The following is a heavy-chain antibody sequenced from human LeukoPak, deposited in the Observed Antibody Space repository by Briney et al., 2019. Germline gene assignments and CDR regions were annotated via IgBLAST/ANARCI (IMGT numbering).Heavy chain of an antibody. Sequence: GGSLRLSCAGSGFTFSSSAMTWVRQAPGKGLEWVSAISGSGGTTYHADSVKGRFTISRDNSKNTLFLQMDSLRAEDTAVYYCAKGRNWNRNAFDIWGQGTMLTVSS. D-gene: IGHD1-1*01. CDR1: GFTFSSSA. V-gene: IGHV3-23*01. J-gene: IGHJ3*02. CDR3: AKGRNWNRNAFDI. CDR2: ISGSGGTT.